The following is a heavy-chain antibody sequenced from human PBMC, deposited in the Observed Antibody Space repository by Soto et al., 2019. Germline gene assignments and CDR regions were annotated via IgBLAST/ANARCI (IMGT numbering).Heavy chain of an antibody. CDR3: ARDRSGSYYYFEY. CDR2: ISSNSDYI. Sequence: GGSLRLSCAASGFTFRSYSMNWVRQAPGKGLEWVSSISSNSDYIYYADSVKGRFTISRDNAKNSLYLQMNSLRAEDTAVYYCARDRSGSYYYFEYWGQGALVTV. V-gene: IGHV3-21*01. D-gene: IGHD1-26*01. J-gene: IGHJ4*02. CDR1: GFTFRSYS.